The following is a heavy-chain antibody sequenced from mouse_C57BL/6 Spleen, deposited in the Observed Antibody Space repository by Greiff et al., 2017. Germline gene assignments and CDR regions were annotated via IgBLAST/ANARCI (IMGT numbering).Heavy chain of an antibody. CDR2: IRSKSSNYAT. V-gene: IGHV10-3*01. J-gene: IGHJ3*01. CDR1: GFTFNTYA. Sequence: EVKLVESGGGLVQPKGSLKLSCAASGFTFNTYAMHWVRQAPGKGLEWVARIRSKSSNYATYYAASVKDRFTISRDDSQSMLYLQMNNLKTEETAMYSCERDDNGSSYTWFAYWGQGTLVTVSA. CDR3: ERDDNGSSYTWFAY. D-gene: IGHD1-1*01.